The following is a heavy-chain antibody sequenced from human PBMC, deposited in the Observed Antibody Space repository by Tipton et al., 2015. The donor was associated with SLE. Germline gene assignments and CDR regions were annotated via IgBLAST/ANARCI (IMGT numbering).Heavy chain of an antibody. J-gene: IGHJ4*02. CDR2: IRSKANSYAT. D-gene: IGHD2-21*01. Sequence: GSLRLSCAASGFTFSGSAMHWVRQASGKGLEWVGRIRSKANSYATAYAASVKGRFTISRDDSKNTAYLQMNSLKTEDTAVYYCTSLYCGGDCYSYYWGQGTLVTVSS. CDR3: TSLYCGGDCYSYY. CDR1: GFTFSGSA. V-gene: IGHV3-73*01.